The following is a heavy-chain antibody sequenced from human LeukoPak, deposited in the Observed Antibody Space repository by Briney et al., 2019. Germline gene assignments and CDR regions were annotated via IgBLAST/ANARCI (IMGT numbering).Heavy chain of an antibody. CDR1: GGSVSSGSYY. V-gene: IGHV4-39*07. CDR3: ARDMYSGYDPSGIYDY. Sequence: SETLSLTCTVSGGSVSSGSYYWSWIRQPPGKGLEWIGSIYHSGSTYYNLSLKSRVTISVDTSKNQFSLKLSSVTAADTAVYYCARDMYSGYDPSGIYDYWGQGTLVTVSS. D-gene: IGHD5-12*01. CDR2: IYHSGST. J-gene: IGHJ4*02.